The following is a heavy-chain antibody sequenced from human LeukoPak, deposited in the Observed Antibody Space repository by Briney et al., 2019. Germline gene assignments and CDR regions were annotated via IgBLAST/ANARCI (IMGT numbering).Heavy chain of an antibody. CDR3: ARLKVRGVIVA. CDR1: GYPISSGYY. CDR2: IYHSGST. D-gene: IGHD3-10*01. Sequence: SETLSLTCAVSGYPISSGYYWGWIRQPPGKGLEWIGSIYHSGSTYYNPSLKSRVTISVDTSKNQFSLKLSSVTAADTAVYYCARLKVRGVIVAWGQGTLVTVSS. J-gene: IGHJ4*02. V-gene: IGHV4-38-2*01.